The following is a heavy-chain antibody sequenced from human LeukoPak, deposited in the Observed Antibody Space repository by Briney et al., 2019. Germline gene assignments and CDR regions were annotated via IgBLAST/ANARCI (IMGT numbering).Heavy chain of an antibody. CDR3: AIHAGYSSIWFDFDY. J-gene: IGHJ4*02. CDR2: IYYSGST. D-gene: IGHD6-13*01. CDR1: GASISGSSYY. V-gene: IGHV4-39*01. Sequence: SETLSLTCTVSGASISGSSYYWGWIRQPPGKGLEWIGSIYYSGSTYYNPSLQSRVTISVDTSKNQFSLKLSSVTAADTAVYYCAIHAGYSSIWFDFDYWGQGTLVTVSS.